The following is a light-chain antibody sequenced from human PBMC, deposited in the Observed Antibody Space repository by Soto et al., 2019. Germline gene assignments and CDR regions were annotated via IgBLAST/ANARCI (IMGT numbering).Light chain of an antibody. J-gene: IGKJ1*01. CDR1: QSVGSN. CDR3: QQYGSSGT. CDR2: GAS. Sequence: ERVMTQSPATLSVSPGERATLSCRASQSVGSNLAWYQQKPGQAPRLLIFGASSRATGVPARFSGSGSGTEFTLTISRLEPEDFAVYYCQQYGSSGTFGQGTKVDIK. V-gene: IGKV3-15*01.